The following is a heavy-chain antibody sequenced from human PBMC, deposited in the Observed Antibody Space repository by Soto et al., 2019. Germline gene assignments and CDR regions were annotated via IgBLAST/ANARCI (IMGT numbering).Heavy chain of an antibody. Sequence: QVQLQESGPGLVKPSATLSLTCSVSGASINSFYWSWIRQPPGKGLEWIAYIHDTGIKKYTPSTSYNPSLRSRVTISVDTSKNQFSLTLSSVTAADTAVYYCARGEDAFYYNGLDVWGQGTTVTVSS. CDR2: IHDTGIKKYTPST. CDR3: ARGEDAFYYNGLDV. J-gene: IGHJ6*02. V-gene: IGHV4-59*01. CDR1: GASINSFY.